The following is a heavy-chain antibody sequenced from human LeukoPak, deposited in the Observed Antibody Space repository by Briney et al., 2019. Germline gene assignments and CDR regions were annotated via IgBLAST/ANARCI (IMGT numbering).Heavy chain of an antibody. CDR1: GYTLTSYA. D-gene: IGHD5-12*01. J-gene: IGHJ3*02. CDR3: ARDGMEKSWAMGYSGYEAAFDI. CDR2: INAGNGNT. Sequence: ASVKVSCKASGYTLTSYAMHWVRQAPGQRLEWMGWINAGNGNTKYSQKFQGRVTITRDTSASTAYMELSSLRSEDTAVYYCARDGMEKSWAMGYSGYEAAFDIWGQGTMVTVSS. V-gene: IGHV1-3*01.